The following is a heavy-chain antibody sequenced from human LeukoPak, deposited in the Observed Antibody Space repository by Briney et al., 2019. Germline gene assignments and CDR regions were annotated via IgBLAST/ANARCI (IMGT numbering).Heavy chain of an antibody. V-gene: IGHV3-23*01. Sequence: GGSLRLSCAASGLTFSSYAMSWVRQAPGKGLEWVSAISGSGGSTYYADSVKGRFTISRDNSKNTLYLQMNSLRAEDTAVYYCAKGHYCSSTSCYEPEYFQHWGQGTLVTVSS. CDR3: AKGHYCSSTSCYEPEYFQH. CDR1: GLTFSSYA. D-gene: IGHD2-2*01. CDR2: ISGSGGST. J-gene: IGHJ1*01.